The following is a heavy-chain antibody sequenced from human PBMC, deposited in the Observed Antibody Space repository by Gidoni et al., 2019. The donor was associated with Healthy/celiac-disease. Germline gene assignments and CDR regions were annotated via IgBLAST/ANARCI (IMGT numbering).Heavy chain of an antibody. V-gene: IGHV4-34*01. CDR1: GGSFSGYY. CDR2: INHSGST. D-gene: IGHD4-4*01. Sequence: QVQLQQWGAGLLKPSETLSLTCAVYGGSFSGYYWSWIRKPPGKGLEWIGEINHSGSTNYNPSLKSRVTISVDTSKNQFSLKLSSVTAADTAVYYCARAVTTSSDYYYYGMDVWGQGTTVTVSS. J-gene: IGHJ6*02. CDR3: ARAVTTSSDYYYYGMDV.